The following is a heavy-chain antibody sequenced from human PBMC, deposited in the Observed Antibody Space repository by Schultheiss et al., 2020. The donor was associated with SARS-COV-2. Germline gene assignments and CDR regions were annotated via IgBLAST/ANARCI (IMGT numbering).Heavy chain of an antibody. CDR3: ARGGQLQYYYYYMDV. Sequence: KISCKASGYTFTSYGISWVRQAPGQGLEWMGWIIPIFGTANYAQKFQGRVTITADESTSTAYMELSSLRSEDTAVYYCARGGQLQYYYYYMDVWGKGTTVTVSS. D-gene: IGHD2-2*01. CDR2: IIPIFGTA. V-gene: IGHV1-69*01. J-gene: IGHJ6*03. CDR1: GYTFTSYG.